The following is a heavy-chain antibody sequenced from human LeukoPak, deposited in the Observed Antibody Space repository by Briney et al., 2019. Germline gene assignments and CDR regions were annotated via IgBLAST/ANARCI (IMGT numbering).Heavy chain of an antibody. V-gene: IGHV1-2*02. CDR3: ARGPRYGSGSYHVYYFDY. Sequence: ASVKVSCKASGYTFTGYYMHWVRQAPGQGLEWMGWINPNSGGTNYAQKFQGRVTMTRDTSISTAYMELSRLRSDDTAVYYCARGPRYGSGSYHVYYFDYWGQGTLVTVSS. CDR2: INPNSGGT. J-gene: IGHJ4*02. CDR1: GYTFTGYY. D-gene: IGHD3-10*01.